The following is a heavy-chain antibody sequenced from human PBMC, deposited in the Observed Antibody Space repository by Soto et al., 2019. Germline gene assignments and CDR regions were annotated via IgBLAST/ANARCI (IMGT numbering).Heavy chain of an antibody. CDR2: ISSSSSYI. D-gene: IGHD3-16*02. V-gene: IGHV3-21*01. CDR1: EVTFGSYS. CDR3: ARRSVIYNWFDP. J-gene: IGHJ5*02. Sequence: PGRPLRLSCAAAEVTFGSYSMNWVRQAPGKGLEWVSSISSSSSYIYYADSVKGRFTISRDNARNSLYLQMNSLRAEDTAVYYCARRSVIYNWFDPWGQGTLVTVSS.